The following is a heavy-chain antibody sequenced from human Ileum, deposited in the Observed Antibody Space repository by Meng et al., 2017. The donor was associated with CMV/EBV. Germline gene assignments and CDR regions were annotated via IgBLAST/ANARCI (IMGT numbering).Heavy chain of an antibody. CDR2: MYYSGNT. Sequence: SETLSLTCSVAGFSISSGYYWGWNRQPPGKRLEWIASMYYSGNTYYNPSLKSLVTVSVDTSKKQSSLRLTSVTAADTAVYYCARVGCCDVTGCLGEYCYYGMDVWGRGAMVTVSS. D-gene: IGHD2-2*01. V-gene: IGHV4-38-2*02. CDR3: ARVGCCDVTGCLGEYCYYGMDV. J-gene: IGHJ6*02. CDR1: GFSISSGYY.